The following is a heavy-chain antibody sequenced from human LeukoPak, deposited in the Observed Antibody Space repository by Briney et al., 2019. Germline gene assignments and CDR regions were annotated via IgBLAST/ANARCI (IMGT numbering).Heavy chain of an antibody. J-gene: IGHJ4*02. D-gene: IGHD1-26*01. Sequence: SETLSLTCTVSGGSISSGGYYWNWIRQHPGKGLEWIGYIYYSGSTYYNPSLKSRVTISVDTSKNQFSLKLSSVTAADTAVYYCARDRGGIVGATHFDYWGQGTLVTVSS. CDR3: ARDRGGIVGATHFDY. CDR1: GGSISSGGYY. V-gene: IGHV4-31*03. CDR2: IYYSGST.